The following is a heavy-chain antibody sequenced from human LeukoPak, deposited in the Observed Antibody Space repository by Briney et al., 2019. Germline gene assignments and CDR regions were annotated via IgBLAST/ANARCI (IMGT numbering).Heavy chain of an antibody. J-gene: IGHJ5*02. CDR3: ARRSITIFADQTSQRKDTSWFDP. V-gene: IGHV4-59*01. D-gene: IGHD3-3*01. CDR2: IYYSGST. Sequence: SETLSLTCTVSGGSISSYYWSWIRQPPGKGLEWIGYIYYSGSTNYNPSLKSRVTISVDTSKNQFSLKLSSVTAADTAVYYCARRSITIFADQTSQRKDTSWFDPWGQGTLVTVSS. CDR1: GGSISSYY.